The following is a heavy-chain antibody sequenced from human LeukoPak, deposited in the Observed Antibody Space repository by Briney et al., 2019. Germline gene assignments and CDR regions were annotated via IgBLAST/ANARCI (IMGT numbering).Heavy chain of an antibody. CDR2: ISYDGSNK. D-gene: IGHD1-14*01. CDR3: ARDLGIPNWFDP. CDR1: GFTFSSYA. Sequence: LGGSLRLSCAASGFTFSSYAMHWVRQAPGKGLEWVAVISYDGSNKYYADSVKGRFTISRDNSKNTLYLQMNSLRAEDTAVYYCARDLGIPNWFDPWGQGTLVTVSS. V-gene: IGHV3-30*01. J-gene: IGHJ5*02.